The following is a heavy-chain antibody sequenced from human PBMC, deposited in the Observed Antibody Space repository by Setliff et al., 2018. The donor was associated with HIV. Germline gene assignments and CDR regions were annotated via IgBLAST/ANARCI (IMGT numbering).Heavy chain of an antibody. Sequence: SETLSLTCTVSGGSITSGSYYWSWIRQPAGKGLEWIGRIYSNGRTTHNPSLKSRVTISRDTSENQFSLRLSSVTAADTAVYYCARLRLAVMMSLDYFDLWGQGTQVTVSS. CDR1: GGSITSGSYY. V-gene: IGHV4-61*02. CDR2: IYSNGRT. J-gene: IGHJ4*02. D-gene: IGHD3-16*01. CDR3: ARLRLAVMMSLDYFDL.